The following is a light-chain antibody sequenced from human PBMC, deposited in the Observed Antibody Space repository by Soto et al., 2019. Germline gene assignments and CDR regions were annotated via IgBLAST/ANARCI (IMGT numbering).Light chain of an antibody. J-gene: IGLJ2*01. CDR2: DSN. Sequence: QSVLTQPPSVSAAPGQKVTISCSGSSYNIGNNYVSWYQQLPGTAPKLLIYDSNKRPSGIPDRFSGSKSGTSATLGITGRQTGDEADYYCGTWDSSLSAVVFGGGTKLTVL. V-gene: IGLV1-51*01. CDR1: SYNIGNNY. CDR3: GTWDSSLSAVV.